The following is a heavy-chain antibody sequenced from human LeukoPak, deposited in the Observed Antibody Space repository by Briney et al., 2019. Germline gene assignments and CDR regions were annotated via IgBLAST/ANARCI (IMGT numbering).Heavy chain of an antibody. CDR2: ISSSSRLI. CDR3: ARGGPYYDILTGYYKADWNY. V-gene: IGHV3-21*06. Sequence: GGSLRLSCAASGFTFSSYSMNWVRQAPGKGLEWVSSISSSSRLIYYAESVKGRFTISRDNAKNSLYLQMNSLRAEDTAVYYCARGGPYYDILTGYYKADWNYWGKGTLVIVSS. CDR1: GFTFSSYS. J-gene: IGHJ4*02. D-gene: IGHD3-9*01.